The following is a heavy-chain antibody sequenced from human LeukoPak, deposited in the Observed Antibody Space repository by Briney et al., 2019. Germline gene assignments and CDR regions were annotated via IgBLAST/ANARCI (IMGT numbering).Heavy chain of an antibody. CDR2: IYTSGST. CDR3: ARDRYYYDSSGKLFFDY. D-gene: IGHD3-22*01. Sequence: SETLSLTCTVSGGSISSGSYYWSWIRQPAGKGLEWIGRIYTSGSTNYNPSLKSRVTISVDTSKNQFSLKLSSVTAADTAVYYCARDRYYYDSSGKLFFDYWGQGTLVTVSS. CDR1: GGSISSGSYY. J-gene: IGHJ4*02. V-gene: IGHV4-61*02.